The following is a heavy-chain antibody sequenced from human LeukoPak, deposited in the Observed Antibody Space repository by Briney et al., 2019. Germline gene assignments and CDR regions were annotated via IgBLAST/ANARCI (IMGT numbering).Heavy chain of an antibody. J-gene: IGHJ4*02. CDR3: AKPRLRGVISSFDY. Sequence: PGGSLRLSCAASGFTFSSYWMSWVRQAPGKGLEWVSAISGSGGSTYYADSVKGRFTISRDNSKNTLYLQMNSLRAEDTAVYYCAKPRLRGVISSFDYWGQGTLVTVSS. V-gene: IGHV3-23*01. D-gene: IGHD3-10*01. CDR2: ISGSGGST. CDR1: GFTFSSYW.